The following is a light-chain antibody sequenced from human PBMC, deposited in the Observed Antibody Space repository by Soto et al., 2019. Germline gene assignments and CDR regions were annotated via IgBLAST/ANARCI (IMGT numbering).Light chain of an antibody. CDR3: CSYAGSYTYV. CDR1: SRDVGGYNY. J-gene: IGLJ1*01. CDR2: DVT. V-gene: IGLV2-11*01. Sequence: QSALTQPRSVSGSPGQSVTISCTGTSRDVGGYNYVSWYQQVPGKAPKLMIYDVTKRPSGVPDRFSGSKSGNTASLTISGLQGEDEADYYCCSYAGSYTYVFGIGTKLTVL.